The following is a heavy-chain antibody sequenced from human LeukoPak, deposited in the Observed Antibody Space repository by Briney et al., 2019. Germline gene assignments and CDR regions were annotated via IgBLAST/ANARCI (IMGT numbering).Heavy chain of an antibody. D-gene: IGHD3-16*02. J-gene: IGHJ4*02. CDR2: ISAYNGNT. V-gene: IGHV1-18*01. CDR1: GYTFTSYG. CDR3: ARQVGRDVWGSYRLFDY. Sequence: ASVKVSCKASGYTFTSYGISWVRQAPGQGLEWMGWISAYNGNTNYAQKLQGRVTMTTDTSTGTAYMELRSLRSDDTAVYYCARQVGRDVWGSYRLFDYWGQGTLVTVSS.